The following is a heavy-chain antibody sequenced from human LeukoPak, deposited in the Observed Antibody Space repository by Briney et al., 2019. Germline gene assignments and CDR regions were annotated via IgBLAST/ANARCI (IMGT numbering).Heavy chain of an antibody. V-gene: IGHV3-23*01. D-gene: IGHD5-18*01. CDR3: AKSSTRLDTAMVTYHFDY. Sequence: PGGSLRLSCVGSGFTFRSHAMSWVRQAPEKGLEFVSGIYENGGTTYYADSVKGRFSISRDNSKNTLYLQMNSLRAEDTAVYYCAKSSTRLDTAMVTYHFDYWGQGTLVTVSS. CDR1: GFTFRSHA. CDR2: IYENGGTT. J-gene: IGHJ4*02.